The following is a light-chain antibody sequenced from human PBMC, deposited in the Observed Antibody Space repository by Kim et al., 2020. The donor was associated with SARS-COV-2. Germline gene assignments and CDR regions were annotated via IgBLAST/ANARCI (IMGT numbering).Light chain of an antibody. CDR3: HQYGSSPWS. Sequence: APVEHTVTASWRARQRVSHYLAWYQHKPGKAPKLLVYDASSLAGGVPSRFSGSGSGTELTLTITSLQPDDFASYYCHQYGSSPWSFGQGTKVDIK. J-gene: IGKJ1*01. CDR2: DAS. V-gene: IGKV1-5*01. CDR1: QRVSHY.